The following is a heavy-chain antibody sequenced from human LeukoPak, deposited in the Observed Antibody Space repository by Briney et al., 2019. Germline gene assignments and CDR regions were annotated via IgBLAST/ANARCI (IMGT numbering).Heavy chain of an antibody. Sequence: PSETLFLTCTVSGGSISSYYWSWIRQPPGKGLEWIGYIYHSGSTKYNPSLKSRVTISVDTSKNQFSLKLSSVTAADTAVYYCARVSGYDWESFYDYWGQGTLVTVSS. D-gene: IGHD5-12*01. CDR1: GGSISSYY. CDR3: ARVSGYDWESFYDY. J-gene: IGHJ4*02. V-gene: IGHV4-59*01. CDR2: IYHSGST.